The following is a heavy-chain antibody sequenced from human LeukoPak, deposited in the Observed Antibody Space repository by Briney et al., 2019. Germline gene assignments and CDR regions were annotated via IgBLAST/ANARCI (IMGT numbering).Heavy chain of an antibody. CDR3: ARGPPPLRYFDWPNPPDY. CDR1: GGSISSGDYY. CDR2: IYYSGST. D-gene: IGHD3-9*01. Sequence: PSETLSLTCTVSGGSISSGDYYWGWIRQPPGKGLEWIGYIYYSGSTYYNPSLKSRVTISVDTSKNQFSLKLSSVTAADTAVYYCARGPPPLRYFDWPNPPDYWGQGTLVTVSS. V-gene: IGHV4-30-4*01. J-gene: IGHJ4*02.